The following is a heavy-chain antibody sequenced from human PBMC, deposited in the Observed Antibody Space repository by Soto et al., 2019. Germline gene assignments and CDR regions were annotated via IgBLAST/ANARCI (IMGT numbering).Heavy chain of an antibody. Sequence: GGSLRLSCAASGFTFITYSMNWVRQAPGKGLEWVSYISSGSTIIYYADSVKGRFTISRDSAKNSLYLQMNSLRAEDTAVYYCASLDVWGQGTTVTVSS. J-gene: IGHJ6*02. V-gene: IGHV3-48*01. CDR1: GFTFITYS. CDR3: ASLDV. CDR2: ISSGSTII.